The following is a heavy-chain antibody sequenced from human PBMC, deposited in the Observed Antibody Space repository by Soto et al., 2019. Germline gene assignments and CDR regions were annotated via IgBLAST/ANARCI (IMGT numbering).Heavy chain of an antibody. V-gene: IGHV4-31*03. Sequence: SETLHLTCTVSGGSISSGGYYWPWIRQHPGKVLECIGYIYYSGSTYYTPSLRSRVTISFNTSTNQFSLKLNSVTAADTAVYFCARGRRYNTKVDYWGHGTWVTVSS. CDR3: ARGRRYNTKVDY. CDR1: GGSISSGGYY. D-gene: IGHD1-1*01. CDR2: IYYSGST. J-gene: IGHJ4*01.